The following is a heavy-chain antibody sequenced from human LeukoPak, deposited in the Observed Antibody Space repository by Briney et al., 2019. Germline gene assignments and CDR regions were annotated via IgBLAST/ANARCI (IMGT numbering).Heavy chain of an antibody. D-gene: IGHD3-16*01. V-gene: IGHV3-30*03. Sequence: GGSLRLSCAASGFTFSSYGMHWVRQAPGKGLEWVAVISYDGSNRYYADSLKGRFTISRDNARNSLYLQMNSLRAEDTAVYYCARVVWGQLTYYFDYWGQGTLVTVSS. CDR1: GFTFSSYG. CDR2: ISYDGSNR. CDR3: ARVVWGQLTYYFDY. J-gene: IGHJ4*02.